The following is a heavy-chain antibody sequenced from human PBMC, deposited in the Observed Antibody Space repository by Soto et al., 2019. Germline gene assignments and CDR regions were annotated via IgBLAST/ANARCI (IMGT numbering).Heavy chain of an antibody. CDR1: GFTFSSYG. J-gene: IGHJ4*02. CDR3: GRNIGY. D-gene: IGHD3-16*02. V-gene: IGHV3-30*03. Sequence: GGSLRLSCAASGFTFSSYGMHWVRQAPGKGLEWVAVISYDGSNKYYADSVKGRFTISRDNSKNTLYLQMNSLRAEDTAVYYCGRNIGYWGQGTLVTVSS. CDR2: ISYDGSNK.